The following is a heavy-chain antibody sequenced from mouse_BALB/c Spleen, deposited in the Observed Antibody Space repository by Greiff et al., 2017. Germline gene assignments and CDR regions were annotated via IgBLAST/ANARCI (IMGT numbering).Heavy chain of an antibody. V-gene: IGHV3-2*02. J-gene: IGHJ3*01. CDR3: AGRLSVNPFAY. CDR1: GYSITSDYV. CDR2: ITYSGST. D-gene: IGHD1-1*02. Sequence: EVQLQQSGPGLVKPSQSLSLTCTVTGYSITSDYVWNWIRQLPGNILEWMGYITYSGSTSYNPSFKSRISITPDTSKNQFFLQLNSVTTEDTATYYCAGRLSVNPFAYWGQGTLVTVSA.